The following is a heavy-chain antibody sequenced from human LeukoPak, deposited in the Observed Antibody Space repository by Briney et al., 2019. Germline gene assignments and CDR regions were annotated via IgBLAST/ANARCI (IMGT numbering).Heavy chain of an antibody. Sequence: SETLSLTCTVSGGSISSSSYYWGWIRQPPGKGLEWIGSIYYSGSTYYNPSLKSRLTISVDTSNNQFSLKLSSVTAADTAVYYCARQGYYDILTGYLYYFDYWGQGTLVTVSS. D-gene: IGHD3-9*01. CDR1: GGSISSSSYY. V-gene: IGHV4-39*01. CDR2: IYYSGST. J-gene: IGHJ4*02. CDR3: ARQGYYDILTGYLYYFDY.